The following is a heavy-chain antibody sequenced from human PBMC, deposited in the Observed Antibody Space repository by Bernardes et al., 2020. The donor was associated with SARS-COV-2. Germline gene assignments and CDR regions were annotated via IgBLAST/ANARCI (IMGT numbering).Heavy chain of an antibody. CDR2: IKTGREGATP. D-gene: IGHD3-3*01. J-gene: IGHJ4*02. V-gene: IGHV3-15*01. CDR3: TTACYDFWSGLTPDDY. Sequence: GGSLRLSCAASGVTFRNVWMSWVRQTPGTGLEWVGRIKTGREGATPDYAVPVKGRFTISRDDSRYTLYLQMNSLKIEDTAIYYCTTACYDFWSGLTPDDYWGQGILVTVSS. CDR1: GVTFRNVW.